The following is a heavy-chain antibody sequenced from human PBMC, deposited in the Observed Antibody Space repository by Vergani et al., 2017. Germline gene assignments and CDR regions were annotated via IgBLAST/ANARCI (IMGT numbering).Heavy chain of an antibody. J-gene: IGHJ6*02. CDR3: ASPSGRGITTYYYYGMDV. Sequence: QVQLVQSGAEVKKPGSSVKVSCKASGGTFSSYAISWVRQAPGQGLEWMGGIIPIFGTANYAQKFQGGVTITADESTSTAYMELSSLRSEDTAVYYCASPSGRGITTYYYYGMDVWGQGTTVTVSS. CDR2: IIPIFGTA. V-gene: IGHV1-69*01. D-gene: IGHD2-15*01. CDR1: GGTFSSYA.